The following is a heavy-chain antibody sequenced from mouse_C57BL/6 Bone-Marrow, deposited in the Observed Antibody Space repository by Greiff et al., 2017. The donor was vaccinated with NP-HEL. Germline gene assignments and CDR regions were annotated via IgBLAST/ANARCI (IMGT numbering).Heavy chain of an antibody. Sequence: VQLQQSGAELARPGASVKLSCKASGYTFTSYGISWVKQRTGQGLEWIGEIYPRSGNTYYNEKFKGKATLTADKSSSTAYMELRSLTSEDSAVYFCSTGTGGYWGQGTTLTVSS. V-gene: IGHV1-81*01. CDR1: GYTFTSYG. J-gene: IGHJ2*01. D-gene: IGHD4-1*01. CDR3: STGTGGY. CDR2: IYPRSGNT.